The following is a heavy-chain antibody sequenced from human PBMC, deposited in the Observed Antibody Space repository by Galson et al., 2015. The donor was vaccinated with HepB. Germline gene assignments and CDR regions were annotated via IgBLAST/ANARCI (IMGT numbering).Heavy chain of an antibody. D-gene: IGHD4-17*01. CDR2: ISWNSGSI. J-gene: IGHJ3*02. CDR1: GFTFDDYA. Sequence: SLRLSCAASGFTFDDYAMHWVRQAPGKGLEWVSGISWNSGSIGYADSVKGRFTISRDNAKNSLYLQMNSLRAEDTALYYCAKDVDYAFDAFDIWGQGTMVTVSS. CDR3: AKDVDYAFDAFDI. V-gene: IGHV3-9*01.